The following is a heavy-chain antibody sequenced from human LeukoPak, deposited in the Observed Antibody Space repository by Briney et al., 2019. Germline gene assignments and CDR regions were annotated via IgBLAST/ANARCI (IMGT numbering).Heavy chain of an antibody. D-gene: IGHD3-22*01. V-gene: IGHV4-30-4*01. Sequence: SETPSLTCTVSGGSISSGDYYWSWIRQPPGKDLEWIGYIYYSGSTYYNPSLKSRVTISVDTSKNQFSLKLSSVTAADTAVYYCARVLLGYYDSSDSFDCWGQGTLVTVSS. CDR3: ARVLLGYYDSSDSFDC. CDR1: GGSISSGDYY. CDR2: IYYSGST. J-gene: IGHJ4*02.